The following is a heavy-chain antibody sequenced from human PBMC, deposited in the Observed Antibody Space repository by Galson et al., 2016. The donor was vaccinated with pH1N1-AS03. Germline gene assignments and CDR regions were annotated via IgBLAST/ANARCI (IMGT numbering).Heavy chain of an antibody. CDR1: GFSFSSYA. V-gene: IGHV3-23*01. Sequence: SLRLSCAASGFSFSSYAMSWVRQAPGKGLDWVSTISGNGGTTYHADSVKGRFTISRDNSKDTVYLQMSSLRVEDTAVYYCAIWLITATLPLLVDLWGQGTVVTVSS. D-gene: IGHD2-15*01. J-gene: IGHJ5*02. CDR2: ISGNGGTT. CDR3: AIWLITATLPLLVDL.